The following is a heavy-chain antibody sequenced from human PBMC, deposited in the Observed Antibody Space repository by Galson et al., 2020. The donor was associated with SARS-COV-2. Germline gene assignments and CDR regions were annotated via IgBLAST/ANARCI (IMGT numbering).Heavy chain of an antibody. Sequence: GGSLRLSCAASGFTFNNYAMHWVRQVPGKGLEWVAVITYDGSNNYYADSVKGQFTISRDNSKNTLYLQMNSLRPEDTAVYFCARDLREIISIRSNYFDYWGQGTPVTVSS. CDR1: GFTFNNYA. CDR2: ITYDGSNN. J-gene: IGHJ4*02. D-gene: IGHD2-2*02. V-gene: IGHV3-30*04. CDR3: ARDLREIISIRSNYFDY.